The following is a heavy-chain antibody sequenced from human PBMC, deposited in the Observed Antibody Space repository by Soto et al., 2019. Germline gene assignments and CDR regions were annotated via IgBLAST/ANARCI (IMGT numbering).Heavy chain of an antibody. CDR1: GFTFSSHV. CDR2: INVDVSST. D-gene: IGHD2-2*01. V-gene: IGHV3-64*04. CDR3: ARGPRGLYHHDY. J-gene: IGHJ4*02. Sequence: GGSLRLSCSASGFTFSSHVMHWVRQGAGKGLVCVSGINVDVSSTNYADSVKGRFTISRDNAKNTLYLQMNSLRVDDTAVHYCARGPRGLYHHDYWGQGALVTVSS.